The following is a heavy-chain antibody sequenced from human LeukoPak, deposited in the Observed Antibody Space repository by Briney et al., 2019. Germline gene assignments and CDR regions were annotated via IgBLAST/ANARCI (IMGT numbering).Heavy chain of an antibody. CDR2: ISYDGSNK. CDR3: ARATRARGNLHIDY. Sequence: GGSLRLSCAASGFTFSSYAMRWVRQAPGKGLEWVAVISYDGSNKYYADSVKGRFTISRDNSKNTLYLQMNSLRAEDTAVYYCARATRARGNLHIDYWGQGTLVTVSS. D-gene: IGHD4-23*01. CDR1: GFTFSSYA. J-gene: IGHJ4*02. V-gene: IGHV3-30*04.